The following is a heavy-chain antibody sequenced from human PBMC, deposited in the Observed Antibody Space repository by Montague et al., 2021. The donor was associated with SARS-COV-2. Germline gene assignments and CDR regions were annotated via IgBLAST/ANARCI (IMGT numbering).Heavy chain of an antibody. CDR3: ARGWNYAFDI. D-gene: IGHD1-7*01. J-gene: IGHJ3*02. CDR2: T. V-gene: IGHV6-1*01. Sequence: TDYAVSVKSRITISPDTSKNQFSLHLNSVTPEDTAVYYCARGWNYAFDIWIQGTMVTVSS.